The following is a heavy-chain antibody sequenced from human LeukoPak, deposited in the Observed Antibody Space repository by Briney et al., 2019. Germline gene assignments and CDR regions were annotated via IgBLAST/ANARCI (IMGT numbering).Heavy chain of an antibody. CDR2: ISSSSSYI. J-gene: IGHJ3*02. CDR1: GFTFSSYA. D-gene: IGHD3-22*01. V-gene: IGHV3-21*01. Sequence: GGSLRLSCAASGFTFSSYAMSWVRQAPGKGLEWVSSISSSSSYIYYADSVKGRFTISRDNAKNSLYLQMNSLRAEDTAVYYCARDRSSKGDDRAFDIWGQGTMVTVSS. CDR3: ARDRSSKGDDRAFDI.